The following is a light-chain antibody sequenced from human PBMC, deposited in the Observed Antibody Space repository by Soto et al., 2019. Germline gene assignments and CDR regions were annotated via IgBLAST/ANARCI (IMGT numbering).Light chain of an antibody. Sequence: EIVMTQSPATLSVSPGDRATLSCRASESVTSSLAWYQQKPGQPPRLLIYAASTRATDVPARFSGGGYETEVTLTISSLQSEDFAVYFCQQYIIWPLWTCGQGTKVEIK. V-gene: IGKV3-15*01. J-gene: IGKJ1*01. CDR1: ESVTSS. CDR2: AAS. CDR3: QQYIIWPLWT.